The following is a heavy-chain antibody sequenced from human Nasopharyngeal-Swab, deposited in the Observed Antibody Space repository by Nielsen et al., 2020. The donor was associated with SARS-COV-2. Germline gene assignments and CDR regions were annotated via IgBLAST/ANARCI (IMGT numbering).Heavy chain of an antibody. Sequence: SVKVSCKASGGTFSSYAISWVRQAPGQGLEWMGGIIPIFGTANYAQKFQGRVTITADKSTSTAYMELSSLGSEDTAVYYCARVGATALKGWFDPWGQGTLVTVSS. CDR3: ARVGATALKGWFDP. J-gene: IGHJ5*02. CDR1: GGTFSSYA. V-gene: IGHV1-69*06. D-gene: IGHD1-26*01. CDR2: IIPIFGTA.